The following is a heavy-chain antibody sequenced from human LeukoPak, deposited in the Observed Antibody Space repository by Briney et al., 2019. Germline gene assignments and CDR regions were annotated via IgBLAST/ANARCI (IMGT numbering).Heavy chain of an antibody. D-gene: IGHD5-12*01. V-gene: IGHV1-8*02. CDR3: ARDDSAYDTTFDY. J-gene: IGHJ4*02. CDR2: MNPNSGKT. Sequence: ASVKVSCKASGYTFTSYGINWVRQATGQGLEWMGWMNPNSGKTDYAQKFQGRVTMTRNTSISTAYMELSSLRSEDTAVYYCARDDSAYDTTFDYWGQGTLVTVSS. CDR1: GYTFTSYG.